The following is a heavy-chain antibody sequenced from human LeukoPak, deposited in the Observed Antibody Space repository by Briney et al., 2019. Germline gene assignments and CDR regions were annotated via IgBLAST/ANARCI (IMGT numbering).Heavy chain of an antibody. CDR2: ISGSGGST. V-gene: IGHV3-23*01. J-gene: IGHJ5*02. D-gene: IGHD3-3*01. CDR1: GFTFSSYA. Sequence: GGSLRLSCAASGFTFSSYAMSWVRQAPRKGLEWVSAISGSGGSTYYADSVKGRLTISRDNSKNTLYLQMNSLRAEDTAVYYCAKDSPYYDFWSGYSANWFDPWGQGTLVTVSS. CDR3: AKDSPYYDFWSGYSANWFDP.